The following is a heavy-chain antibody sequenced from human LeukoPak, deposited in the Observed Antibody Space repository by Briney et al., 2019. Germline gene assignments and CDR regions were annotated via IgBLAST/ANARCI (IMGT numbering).Heavy chain of an antibody. V-gene: IGHV4-34*01. J-gene: IGHJ3*02. CDR3: AREDTAMGNDAFDI. CDR1: GGSFSGYY. CDR2: INHSGST. Sequence: SETLSLTCAVYGGSFSGYYWSWIRQPPGKGLEWIGEINHSGSTYYNPSLKSRVTISVDTSKNQFSLKLSSVTAADTAVYYCAREDTAMGNDAFDIWGQGTMVTVSS. D-gene: IGHD5-18*01.